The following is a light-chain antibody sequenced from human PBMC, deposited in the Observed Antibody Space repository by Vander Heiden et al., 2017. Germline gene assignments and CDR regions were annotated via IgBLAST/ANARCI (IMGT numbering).Light chain of an antibody. CDR2: GAS. CDR3: QQYNDSPELT. J-gene: IGKJ4*01. CDR1: QSVSSTY. Sequence: EIVLTQSPGTLSLSPGERATLSCRASQSVSSTYLAWYQQKPGQAPRLLIYGASSRATGIPERFSGSGSGTDFTLTISRLEPEDFAVYYCQQYNDSPELTFGGGTKVQIK. V-gene: IGKV3-20*01.